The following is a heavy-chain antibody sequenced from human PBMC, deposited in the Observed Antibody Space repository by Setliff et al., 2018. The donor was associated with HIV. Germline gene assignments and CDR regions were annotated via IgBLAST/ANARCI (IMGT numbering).Heavy chain of an antibody. CDR1: GYRFTDYW. Sequence: PGESLKISCRGSGYRFTDYWIGWVRQMPGKGLGWMGVIYPGDSDTRYNPSFQGQVAISADKSTSTAYLQWSSLKASDTAMYYCARRLYSSEAFDPWGQGTLVTVSS. D-gene: IGHD6-25*01. CDR3: ARRLYSSEAFDP. J-gene: IGHJ5*02. CDR2: IYPGDSDT. V-gene: IGHV5-51*01.